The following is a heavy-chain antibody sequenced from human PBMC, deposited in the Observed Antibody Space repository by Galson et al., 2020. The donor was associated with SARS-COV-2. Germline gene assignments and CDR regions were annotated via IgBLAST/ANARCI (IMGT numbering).Heavy chain of an antibody. Sequence: GGSLRLSCAASGFTFRNYDFHWVRQVTGQALEWVSGIGTLFDTKYPDSVKGRFTISRDNADNSLYLQMTSLRVGDTAVYYCVRGIGGYGNSWGALDVWGQGTTVTVSS. V-gene: IGHV3-13*01. J-gene: IGHJ6*02. D-gene: IGHD6-13*01. CDR3: VRGIGGYGNSWGALDV. CDR2: IGTLFDT. CDR1: GFTFRNYD.